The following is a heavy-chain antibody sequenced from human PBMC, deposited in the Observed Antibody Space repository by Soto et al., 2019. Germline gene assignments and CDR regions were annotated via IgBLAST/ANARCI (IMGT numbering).Heavy chain of an antibody. CDR2: IYSGGST. Sequence: EVQLVETGGGLIQPGGSLRLSCAASGFTVSSNYMSWVRQAPGKGLEWVSVIYSGGSTYYADSVKGRFTISRDTSNNTLYLQMNSLRAEDTAVYYCARAGGYCTNGVCYSGLYYFDYCGQGTLVTVSS. V-gene: IGHV3-53*02. D-gene: IGHD2-8*01. J-gene: IGHJ4*02. CDR3: ARAGGYCTNGVCYSGLYYFDY. CDR1: GFTVSSNY.